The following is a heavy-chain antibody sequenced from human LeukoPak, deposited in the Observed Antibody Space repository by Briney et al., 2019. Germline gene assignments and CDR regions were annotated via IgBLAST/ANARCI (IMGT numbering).Heavy chain of an antibody. CDR3: AKYISDSGAYYAFDY. CDR1: GFTLSKYA. Sequence: GGSLRLSCAASGFTLSKYAMTWVRQAPGKGLEWVSAITASGTTTYCADSVKGRFTISRDDSKNTLSLQMDSLSAEDTALYYCAKYISDSGAYYAFDYWGQATLVTVSS. V-gene: IGHV3-23*01. J-gene: IGHJ4*02. D-gene: IGHD3-10*01. CDR2: ITASGTTT.